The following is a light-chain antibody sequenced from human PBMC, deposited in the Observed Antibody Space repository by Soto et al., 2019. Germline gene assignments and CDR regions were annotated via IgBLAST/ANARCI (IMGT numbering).Light chain of an antibody. CDR3: SSYTFTTTVV. Sequence: QSVLTQPASVSGSPGQSITISCTGTSSDIGGYNYVSWYQHHPGKAPKLMIHEVSNRPSGVSNRFSGSKSANTASLTISGLQAEDEADYYCSSYTFTTTVVFGGGTKVTVL. V-gene: IGLV2-14*01. J-gene: IGLJ2*01. CDR2: EVS. CDR1: SSDIGGYNY.